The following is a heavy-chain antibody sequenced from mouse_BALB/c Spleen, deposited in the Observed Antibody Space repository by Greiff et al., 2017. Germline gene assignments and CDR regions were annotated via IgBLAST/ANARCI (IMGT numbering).Heavy chain of an antibody. V-gene: IGHV2-9*02. CDR3: ARGNYGSFLYAMDY. CDR1: GFSLTSYG. D-gene: IGHD1-1*02. Sequence: VKLVESGPGLVAPSQSLSITCTVSGFSLTSYGVHWVRQPPGKGLEWLGVIWAGGSTNYNSALMSRLSISKDNSKSQVFLKMNSLQTDDTAMYYCARGNYGSFLYAMDYWGQGTSVTVSS. CDR2: IWAGGST. J-gene: IGHJ4*01.